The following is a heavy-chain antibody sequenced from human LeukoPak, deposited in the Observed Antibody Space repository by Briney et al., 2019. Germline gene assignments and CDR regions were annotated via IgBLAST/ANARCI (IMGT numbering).Heavy chain of an antibody. V-gene: IGHV3-66*01. CDR3: ARKMGDRNEAIHFDY. CDR1: GFTVSSNY. D-gene: IGHD1-14*01. CDR2: IYSGGST. Sequence: PGGSLRLSCAASGFTVSSNYMSWVRQAPGKGLEWVSVIYSGGSTYYADSVKGRFTISRDNSKNTLYLQMNSLRAEDTAVYYCARKMGDRNEAIHFDYWGQGTLVTVSS. J-gene: IGHJ4*02.